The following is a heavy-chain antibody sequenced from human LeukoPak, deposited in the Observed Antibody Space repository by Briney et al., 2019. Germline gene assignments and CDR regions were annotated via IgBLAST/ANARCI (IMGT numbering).Heavy chain of an antibody. Sequence: GGSLRLSCAASGFTISSYAMSWVRQAPGKGLEWVSGISGSGGNTHYADSVRGRFTISRDNSKNTLYLQMNSLRAEDTAIYYCAKVSWANYFDYWGRGTLVTVSS. V-gene: IGHV3-23*01. CDR3: AKVSWANYFDY. CDR2: ISGSGGNT. J-gene: IGHJ4*02. CDR1: GFTISSYA. D-gene: IGHD6-13*01.